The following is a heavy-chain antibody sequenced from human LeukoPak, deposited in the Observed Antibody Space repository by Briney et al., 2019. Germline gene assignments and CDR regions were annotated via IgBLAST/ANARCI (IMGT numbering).Heavy chain of an antibody. V-gene: IGHV2-5*01. J-gene: IGHJ4*02. CDR3: AHRHPMRYFDY. CDR2: IYWNDDK. CDR1: GFSLSTSGVG. Sequence: ESGPTLVKPTQTLTLTCTFSGFSLSTSGVGVGWIRQPPGKALEWLALIYWNDDKRYSPSLKSRLTITKDTSKNQVVLTITNMDPVDTATYYCAHRHPMRYFDYWGQGTLVTVSS.